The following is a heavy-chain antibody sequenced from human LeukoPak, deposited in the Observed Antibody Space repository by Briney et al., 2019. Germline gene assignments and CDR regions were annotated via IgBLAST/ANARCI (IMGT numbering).Heavy chain of an antibody. J-gene: IGHJ4*02. D-gene: IGHD5-18*01. CDR3: ARDVGYSYGSEPNSDY. V-gene: IGHV7-4-1*02. Sequence: ASVKVSCKASGYTFTSYTMSWVRQAPGQGLEWMGWINTNTGNPTYAQGFTGRFVFSLDTSVSTAYLQISSLKAEDTAVYYCARDVGYSYGSEPNSDYWGQGTLVTVSS. CDR2: INTNTGNP. CDR1: GYTFTSYT.